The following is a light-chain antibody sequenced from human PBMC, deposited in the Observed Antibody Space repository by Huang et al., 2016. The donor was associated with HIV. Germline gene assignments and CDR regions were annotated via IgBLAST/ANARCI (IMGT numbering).Light chain of an antibody. CDR2: DAA. CDR3: QQRNNWPPSWT. Sequence: EVVLTQSPATLSLSPGERATLSCRASQSVSSFVAWYQQKPGQAPRLLIYDAATRASGIPARFSGSGSGTDFTLTISSLEPEDFAVYYCQQRNNWPPSWTFGQGTKVEIK. J-gene: IGKJ1*01. V-gene: IGKV3-11*01. CDR1: QSVSSF.